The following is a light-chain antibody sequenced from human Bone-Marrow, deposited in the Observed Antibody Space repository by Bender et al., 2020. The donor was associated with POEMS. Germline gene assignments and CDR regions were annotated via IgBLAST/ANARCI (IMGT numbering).Light chain of an antibody. J-gene: IGLJ1*01. Sequence: QSALTQPASVSGSPGQSITVSCTGASSDMIYNLVSWYQQHPGKAPKLLIYEGSQRPSGVSSRFSGSKSGNTASLTISGLQPEDEADYYCCSYAGVGVFGPGTKVTVL. CDR3: CSYAGVGV. CDR2: EGS. CDR1: SSDMIYNL. V-gene: IGLV2-23*01.